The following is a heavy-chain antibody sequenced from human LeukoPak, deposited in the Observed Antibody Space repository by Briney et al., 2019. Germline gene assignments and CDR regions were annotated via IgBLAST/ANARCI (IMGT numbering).Heavy chain of an antibody. CDR2: IKNDGAVK. Sequence: GGSLTLSRAATGFTFSYHWMTWVRQAPGKGLEWVANIKNDGAVKNYVDSVKGRFTISRDNAKNSLYLQMNSLRAEDAAVYYCARGQKRHIVVVTAMYYFDYWGQGTLVTVSS. D-gene: IGHD2-21*02. CDR1: GFTFSYHW. J-gene: IGHJ4*02. V-gene: IGHV3-7*01. CDR3: ARGQKRHIVVVTAMYYFDY.